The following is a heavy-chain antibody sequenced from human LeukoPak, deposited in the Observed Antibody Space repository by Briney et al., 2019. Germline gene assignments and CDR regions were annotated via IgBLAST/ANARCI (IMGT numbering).Heavy chain of an antibody. V-gene: IGHV3-30*02. Sequence: GGSLRLSCAASGFTFNSYGMHWVRQAPGKGLEWVSFIRYSGGDTYADSVKGRFTISRDNSRSTVYLQMNSLRVEDTAVYYCAKDTPWWESYYYFDNWGQGTLVTVSS. CDR1: GFTFNSYG. CDR3: AKDTPWWESYYYFDN. D-gene: IGHD1-26*01. J-gene: IGHJ4*02. CDR2: IRYSGGDT.